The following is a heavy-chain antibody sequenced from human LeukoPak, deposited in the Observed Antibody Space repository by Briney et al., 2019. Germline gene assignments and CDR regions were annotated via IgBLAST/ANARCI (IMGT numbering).Heavy chain of an antibody. D-gene: IGHD3-22*01. CDR2: ISGSGGST. V-gene: IGHV3-23*01. Sequence: GGSLRLSCAASGFTFSSYAMSWVRQAPGKGLEWVSAISGSGGSTYYADSVKGRFTISRDNSKNTLYLQMNSLRAEDTAVYYCAKDRGYYYDGSGYSPDAFDIWGQGTMVTVSS. J-gene: IGHJ3*02. CDR3: AKDRGYYYDGSGYSPDAFDI. CDR1: GFTFSSYA.